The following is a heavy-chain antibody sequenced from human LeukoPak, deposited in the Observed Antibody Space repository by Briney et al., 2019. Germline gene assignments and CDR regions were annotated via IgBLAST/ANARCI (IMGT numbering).Heavy chain of an antibody. CDR3: AKRRDEHYLDY. CDR2: IRYDGSNK. CDR1: GVTFSSFG. Sequence: GGSLRLSCAVSGVTFSSFGMRWVRQAPGKGVEGGAFIRYDGSNKKYADAVRGRFTISRDNSKKTLYLQMTSLRPEDTAVYYCAKRRDEHYLDYWGQGTLVTVSS. J-gene: IGHJ4*02. V-gene: IGHV3-30*02.